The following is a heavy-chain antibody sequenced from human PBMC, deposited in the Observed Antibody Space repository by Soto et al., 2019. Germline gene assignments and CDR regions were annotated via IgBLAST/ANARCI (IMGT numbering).Heavy chain of an antibody. CDR2: IYYRSKWFH. V-gene: IGHV6-1*01. CDR3: ARVHCSAGTCLDGLDF. J-gene: IGHJ6*02. D-gene: IGHD2-15*01. CDR1: GDSVSGNSAA. Sequence: PSQTLSLPCAISGDSVSGNSAAWNWIRQSPSRGLEWLGRIYYRSKWFHDYAASVESRMAINPDTSRNQFSLQLNYVTPEDTAVYYCARVHCSAGTCLDGLDFWGQGTTVTVSS.